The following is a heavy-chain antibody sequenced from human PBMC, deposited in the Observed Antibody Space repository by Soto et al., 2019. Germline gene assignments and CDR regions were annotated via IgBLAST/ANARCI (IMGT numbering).Heavy chain of an antibody. Sequence: PXQALSLPCAITGDSVSSNSAGCSLVRHSPSRGLEWLGRTYYRSKWYYEYAVSVRGRITINPDTSKNQYSLQLNSVTPEDTAVYFCARGEQYSGRIFDYWGQGTLVTVSS. V-gene: IGHV6-1*01. CDR1: GDSVSSNSAG. CDR3: ARGEQYSGRIFDY. J-gene: IGHJ4*01. D-gene: IGHD1-26*01. CDR2: TYYRSKWYY.